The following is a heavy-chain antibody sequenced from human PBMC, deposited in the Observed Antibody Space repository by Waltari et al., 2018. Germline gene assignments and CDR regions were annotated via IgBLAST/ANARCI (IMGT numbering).Heavy chain of an antibody. V-gene: IGHV4-31*03. Sequence: QVQLQESGPGLVKPSQTLSLTCTVSGGSISSGGYYWSWIRQHPGKGLEWIGYIYYSGSTYYNPSLKSRVTRSVDTSKNQFSLKLSSVTAADTAVYYCARDLVGSGSYWSVGAFDIWGQGTMVTVSS. CDR1: GGSISSGGYY. J-gene: IGHJ3*02. CDR2: IYYSGST. D-gene: IGHD3-10*01. CDR3: ARDLVGSGSYWSVGAFDI.